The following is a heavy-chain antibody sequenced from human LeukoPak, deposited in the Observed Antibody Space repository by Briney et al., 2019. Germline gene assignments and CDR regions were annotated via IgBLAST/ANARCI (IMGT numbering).Heavy chain of an antibody. CDR1: GFTFRSHS. J-gene: IGHJ4*02. V-gene: IGHV3-48*01. CDR2: ISSSSNTI. D-gene: IGHD5-12*01. Sequence: SLRLSCAASGFTFRSHSMTWVRQAPGKGLEWVSYISSSSNTIYYADSVKGRFTISRDNAKNSLYLQMNSLRAEDTAVYYCASSNPYSGYDSTNNYWGQGTLVTVSS. CDR3: ASSNPYSGYDSTNNY.